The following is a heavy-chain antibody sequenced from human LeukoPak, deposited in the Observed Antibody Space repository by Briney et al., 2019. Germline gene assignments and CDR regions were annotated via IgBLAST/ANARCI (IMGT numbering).Heavy chain of an antibody. CDR3: VKDSGVFWDLRAFDL. D-gene: IGHD1-26*01. Sequence: GGSLRLSCATSGFTFTGFGMHWVRQAPGKGLEWMSFIRYDASDKYYTDSVKGRFTISRDNSKNTLYLQMNNLRAEDTAVYHCVKDSGVFWDLRAFDLWGQGTMVTVSS. V-gene: IGHV3-30*02. CDR1: GFTFTGFG. J-gene: IGHJ3*01. CDR2: IRYDASDK.